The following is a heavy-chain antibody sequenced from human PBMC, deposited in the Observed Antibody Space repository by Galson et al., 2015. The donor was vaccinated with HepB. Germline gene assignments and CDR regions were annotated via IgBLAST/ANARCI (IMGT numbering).Heavy chain of an antibody. J-gene: IGHJ5*02. V-gene: IGHV3-23*01. CDR2: ISGSGDST. Sequence: SLRLSCAASGFTFRRYAMSWVRQIPGKGLEWASSISGSGDSTYYAESVKGRFTISRDNSKNILYLQMNTLRADDTAKYYCANWGNTWTEGNWFDPWGQGTLVIVSS. CDR3: ANWGNTWTEGNWFDP. CDR1: GFTFRRYA. D-gene: IGHD1-1*01.